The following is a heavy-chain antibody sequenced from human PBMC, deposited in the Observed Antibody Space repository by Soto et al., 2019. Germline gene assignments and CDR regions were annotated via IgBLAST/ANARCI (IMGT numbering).Heavy chain of an antibody. CDR1: GGTFSRYT. V-gene: IGHV1-69*13. J-gene: IGHJ4*02. Sequence: AVDVACKSCGGTFSRYTITWVRQAPGQGLEWMGGITPMFGTPSYAQKFQGRVTITADESTSTAYMELSSLRSEDTAMYYCARDGTLYDSSAYYYLYWGQGTLVTVSS. D-gene: IGHD3-22*01. CDR3: ARDGTLYDSSAYYYLY. CDR2: ITPMFGTP.